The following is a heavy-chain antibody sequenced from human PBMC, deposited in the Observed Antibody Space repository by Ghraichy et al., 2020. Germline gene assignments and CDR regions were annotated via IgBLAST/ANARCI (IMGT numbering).Heavy chain of an antibody. CDR2: ITSSSRYI. Sequence: GSLRLSCAASGFTFSSYSMNWVRQAPGKGLEWVSSITSSSRYISYADSVKGRFTISRDNAKNSLFLQMNSLRVEDTAVYYCAREVAAIINLDYWGRGTLVTVSS. V-gene: IGHV3-21*01. CDR1: GFTFSSYS. CDR3: AREVAAIINLDY. J-gene: IGHJ4*02. D-gene: IGHD3-10*01.